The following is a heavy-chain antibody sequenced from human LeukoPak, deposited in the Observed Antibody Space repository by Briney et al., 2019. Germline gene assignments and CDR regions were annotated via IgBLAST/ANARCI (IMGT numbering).Heavy chain of an antibody. CDR1: GFRFSDYY. CDR2: ISYSGNTI. J-gene: IGHJ4*02. CDR3: ARELDITGWVGAFDY. Sequence: GGSLRLSCVASGFRFSDYYMNWIRQAPGKGLEWISYISYSGNTIYYGDSVKGRFAISRDNSKNSVYLQMNNLRAEDTAVYYCARELDITGWVGAFDYWGQGTVVTVSS. V-gene: IGHV3-11*04. D-gene: IGHD6-19*01.